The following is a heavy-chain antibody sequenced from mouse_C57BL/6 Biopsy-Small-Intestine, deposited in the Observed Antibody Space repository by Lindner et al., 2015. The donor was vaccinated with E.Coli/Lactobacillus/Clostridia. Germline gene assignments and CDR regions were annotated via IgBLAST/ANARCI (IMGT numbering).Heavy chain of an antibody. CDR3: AADRWEPAGAFDV. Sequence: VKVSCKASGYTFTSYYMHWVRQAPGQGLEWMGMINPSGGSTSYAQKLQGRVTMTRDTSTSTVYMELSSLRSEDTAVYYCAADRWEPAGAFDVWGRGTMVTVSS. CDR1: GYTFTSYY. V-gene: IGHV1-64*01. CDR2: INPSGGST. D-gene: IGHD1-1*02. J-gene: IGHJ1*01.